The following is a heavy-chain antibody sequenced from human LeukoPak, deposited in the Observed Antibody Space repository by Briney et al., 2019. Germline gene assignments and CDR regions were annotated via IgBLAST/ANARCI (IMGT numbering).Heavy chain of an antibody. J-gene: IGHJ5*02. V-gene: IGHV3-30-3*01. CDR2: ISYDGSNK. D-gene: IGHD5-24*01. CDR3: AREKDGYKERYNWFDP. CDR1: GFTFSSYA. Sequence: PGGSLRLSCAASGFTFSSYAMHWVRQAPGKGLEWVAVISYDGSNKYYADSVKGRFTISRDNSKNTLYLQMNSLRAEDTAVYYCAREKDGYKERYNWFDPWGQGTLVTVSS.